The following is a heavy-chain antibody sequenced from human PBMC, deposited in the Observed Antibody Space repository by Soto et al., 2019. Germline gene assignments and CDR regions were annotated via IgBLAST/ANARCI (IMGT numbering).Heavy chain of an antibody. Sequence: QVQLVESGGGLDKHGGSLRLSCAASGFTFSDYYMSWIRQAPGKGLEWVSYISSSGSTIYYADSVKGRFTISRDNAKNSLYLQMNSLRAEDTAVYYCARVGPPTRYNWNRNGDYWGQGTLVTVSS. D-gene: IGHD1-20*01. CDR2: ISSSGSTI. J-gene: IGHJ4*02. V-gene: IGHV3-11*01. CDR3: ARVGPPTRYNWNRNGDY. CDR1: GFTFSDYY.